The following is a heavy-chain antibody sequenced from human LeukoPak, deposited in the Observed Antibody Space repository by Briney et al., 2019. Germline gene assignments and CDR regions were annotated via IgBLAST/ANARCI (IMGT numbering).Heavy chain of an antibody. CDR1: GFTFSSHG. J-gene: IGHJ4*02. D-gene: IGHD6-13*01. CDR3: ARDVSYNSLDY. V-gene: IGHV3-33*01. Sequence: GRSLRLSCATSGFTFSSHGFYWVRQAPGKGLEWVAVIWYDGSKKYYADSVEGRSTISRDNSKNTLYLEMNSLRAEDTAVYYCARDVSYNSLDYWGQGTLVTVSS. CDR2: IWYDGSKK.